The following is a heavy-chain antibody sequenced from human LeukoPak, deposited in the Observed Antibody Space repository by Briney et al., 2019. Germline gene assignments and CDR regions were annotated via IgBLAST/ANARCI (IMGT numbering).Heavy chain of an antibody. J-gene: IGHJ6*03. CDR1: GGTFSSYA. D-gene: IGHD4-17*01. CDR2: IIPIFGTA. CDR3: ARCPPTVTTGYYYMDV. Sequence: ASVKVSCKASGGTFSSYAISWVRQAPGQGLEWMGGIIPIFGTANYAQKFQGRVTITTDESTSTAYMELSSLRSEDTAVYYCARCPPTVTTGYYYMDVWSKGTTVTVSS. V-gene: IGHV1-69*05.